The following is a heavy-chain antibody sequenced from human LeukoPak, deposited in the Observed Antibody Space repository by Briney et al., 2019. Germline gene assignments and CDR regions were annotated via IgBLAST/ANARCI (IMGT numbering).Heavy chain of an antibody. CDR3: ARDIAVAGTVWFDP. D-gene: IGHD6-19*01. CDR2: IIPIFGTA. V-gene: IGHV1-69*13. J-gene: IGHJ5*02. Sequence: ASVKVSCKASGYTFTGYYMHWVRQAPGQGLEWMGGIIPIFGTANYAQKFQGRVTITADESTSTAYMELSSLRSEDTAVYYCARDIAVAGTVWFDPWGQGTLVTVSS. CDR1: GYTFTGYY.